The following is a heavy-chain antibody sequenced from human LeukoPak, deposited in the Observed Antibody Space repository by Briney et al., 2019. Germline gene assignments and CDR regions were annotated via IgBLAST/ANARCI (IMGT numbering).Heavy chain of an antibody. Sequence: PGGSLRLSCAASGFTFSSYAMSWVRQAPGKGLEWVAFIRYDGSNKYYADSVKGRFTISRDNSKNTLYLQMNSLRAEDTAVYYCAKDLGSIFGVVIPFDYWGQGTLVTVSS. J-gene: IGHJ4*02. CDR3: AKDLGSIFGVVIPFDY. CDR2: IRYDGSNK. CDR1: GFTFSSYA. D-gene: IGHD3-3*01. V-gene: IGHV3-30*02.